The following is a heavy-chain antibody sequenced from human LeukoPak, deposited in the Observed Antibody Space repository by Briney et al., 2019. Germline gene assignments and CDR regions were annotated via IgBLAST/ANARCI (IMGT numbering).Heavy chain of an antibody. D-gene: IGHD2-2*01. CDR1: GFTFSSYA. CDR3: ARHSTSSRFSFFDY. V-gene: IGHV3-23*01. J-gene: IGHJ4*02. CDR2: ISGSGGST. Sequence: GGSLRLSCAASGFTFSSYAMSWVRQAPGKGLEWVSAISGSGGSTYYADSVKGRFTISRDNAKNSLYLQMNSLTAEDTAIYYCARHSTSSRFSFFDYWGQGTLVTVSS.